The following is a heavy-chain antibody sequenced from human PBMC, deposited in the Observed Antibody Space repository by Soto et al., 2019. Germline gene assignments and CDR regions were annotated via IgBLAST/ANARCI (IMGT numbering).Heavy chain of an antibody. D-gene: IGHD3-22*01. CDR3: ARDDTANYYDSSGSSFDY. CDR2: IYYSGST. V-gene: IGHV4-31*03. CDR1: GGSISSGGYY. Sequence: SETLSLTCTVSGGSISSGGYYWSWIRQHPGKGLEWIGYIYYSGSTYYNPSLKSRVTISVDTSKNQFSLKLSTVTAADTAVYYCARDDTANYYDSSGSSFDYWGQGTLVTVSS. J-gene: IGHJ4*02.